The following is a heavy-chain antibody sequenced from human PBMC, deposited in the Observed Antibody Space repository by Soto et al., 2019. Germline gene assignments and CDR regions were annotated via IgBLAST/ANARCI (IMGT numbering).Heavy chain of an antibody. CDR2: FNPSDSYT. J-gene: IGHJ6*02. D-gene: IGHD2-15*01. Sequence: GESLKISCQGSGYSFANYWISWVRQMPGKGLEWMGRFNPSDSYTDYNPSFQGHVTISADKSISTAYVQWSSLKASDTAMYFCARHLYIGGLDVWGQGTAVTVSS. CDR1: GYSFANYW. CDR3: ARHLYIGGLDV. V-gene: IGHV5-10-1*01.